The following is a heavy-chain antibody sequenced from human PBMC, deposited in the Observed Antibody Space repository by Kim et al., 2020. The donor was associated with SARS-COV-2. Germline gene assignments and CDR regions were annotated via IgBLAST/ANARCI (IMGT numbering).Heavy chain of an antibody. J-gene: IGHJ4*02. CDR2: INTDSGNP. Sequence: ASVKVSCRASGYTFTKYAITWLRQAPGQGPEWMGWINTDSGNPTYAQGFTGRFVFSLDTSVSTAYLQISSLRAEDTALYFCARVIWETYRFIYYWGQGTL. CDR3: ARVIWETYRFIYY. D-gene: IGHD3-16*02. V-gene: IGHV7-4-1*02. CDR1: GYTFTKYA.